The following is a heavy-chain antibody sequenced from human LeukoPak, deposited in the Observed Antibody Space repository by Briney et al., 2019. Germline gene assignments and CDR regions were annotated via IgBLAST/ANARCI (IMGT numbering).Heavy chain of an antibody. V-gene: IGHV1-46*01. CDR1: GYTFTSYY. Sequence: GASVKVSCKASGYTFTSYYMHWLRQAPGQGLEWMGIINHSGGSTSYAQKFQGRVTMTRDMSTSTVYMELSSLRSEDTAVYYCARDPKRGYSYGYDYWGQGTLVTVSS. CDR2: INHSGGST. CDR3: ARDPKRGYSYGYDY. D-gene: IGHD5-18*01. J-gene: IGHJ4*02.